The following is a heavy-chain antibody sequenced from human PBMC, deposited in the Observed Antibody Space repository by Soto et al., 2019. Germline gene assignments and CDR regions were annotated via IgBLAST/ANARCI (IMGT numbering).Heavy chain of an antibody. D-gene: IGHD3-22*01. Sequence: ASVKVSCKTSGYTFTSYSISWVRQAPGQGLEWMGWITANNVNTNYAQKFQGRVTMTTDTSAATAYMELRSLRSDDTAVYYCARDMGGYYFEPNDYWGQGTLVTVSS. J-gene: IGHJ4*02. V-gene: IGHV1-18*01. CDR1: GYTFTSYS. CDR2: ITANNVNT. CDR3: ARDMGGYYFEPNDY.